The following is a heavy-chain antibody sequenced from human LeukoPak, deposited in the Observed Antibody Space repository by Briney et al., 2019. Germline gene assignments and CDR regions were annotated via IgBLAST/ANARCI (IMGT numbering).Heavy chain of an antibody. CDR3: ARESSGWYDDAFDI. D-gene: IGHD6-19*01. V-gene: IGHV3-30*04. J-gene: IGHJ3*02. CDR2: ISYDGSNK. CDR1: GFTFSSYA. Sequence: GRSLRLSCAASGFTFSSYAMHWVRQAPGKGLEWVAVISYDGSNKYYADSVKGRFTISRDNSKNTLYLQMNSRRAEDTAVYYWARESSGWYDDAFDIWGQGTMVTVSS.